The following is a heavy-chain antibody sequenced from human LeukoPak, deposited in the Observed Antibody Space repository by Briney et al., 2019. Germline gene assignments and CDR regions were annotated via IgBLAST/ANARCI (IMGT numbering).Heavy chain of an antibody. CDR1: GGSFSGYY. CDR3: ARVVDPDFWGGSPWFDP. CDR2: INHSGST. J-gene: IGHJ5*02. Sequence: SETLSLTCAVYGGSFSGYYWSWIRQPPGKGLEWIGEINHSGSTNYNPSLKSRVTISVDTSKNQFSLKLSSVTAADTAVYYCARVVDPDFWGGSPWFDPWGQGTLVTVSS. D-gene: IGHD3-3*01. V-gene: IGHV4-34*01.